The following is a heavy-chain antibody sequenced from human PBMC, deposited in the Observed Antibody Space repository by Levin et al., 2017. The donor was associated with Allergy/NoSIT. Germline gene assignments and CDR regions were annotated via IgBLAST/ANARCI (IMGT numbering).Heavy chain of an antibody. CDR2: ISGSGGDT. Sequence: HSGGSLRLSCAASGFTFSSYAMNWVRQAPGKGREWVSAISGSGGDTYYADSLKGRFTISRDNSKNTLYLQMNSLRAEDTAMYYCAKDLRTGRWAYGFDIWGQGTMVTVSS. J-gene: IGHJ3*02. CDR3: AKDLRTGRWAYGFDI. D-gene: IGHD1-14*01. CDR1: GFTFSSYA. V-gene: IGHV3-23*01.